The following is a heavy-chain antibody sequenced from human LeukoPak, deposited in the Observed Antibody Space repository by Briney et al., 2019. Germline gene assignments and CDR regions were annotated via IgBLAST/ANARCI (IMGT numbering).Heavy chain of an antibody. CDR3: ARADTNGWEIDY. CDR2: ISPYSGNT. CDR1: AYTFTSYT. J-gene: IGHJ4*02. Sequence: ASVKVSCKASAYTFTSYTISWVRQAPGQGLEWMGWISPYSGNTDFAQKLQGRVTMTTDTSTNTAYMELRSLRSDDTAVYYCARADTNGWEIDYWGQGTLVTVSS. V-gene: IGHV1-18*01. D-gene: IGHD6-19*01.